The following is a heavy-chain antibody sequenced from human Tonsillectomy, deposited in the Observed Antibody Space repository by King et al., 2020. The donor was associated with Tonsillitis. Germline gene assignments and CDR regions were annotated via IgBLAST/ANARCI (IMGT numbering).Heavy chain of an antibody. V-gene: IGHV3-23*04. D-gene: IGHD3-22*01. CDR3: AKSPYYYDSSGHSASFDY. Sequence: VQLVESGGGLVQPGGSLRLSCAASGFTFSNYAMNWVRQAPGKGLEWVAAISSSGDNTYFADSVKGRFRISRDTSKNTLQLQMKSLKAEDTAVYYCAKSPYYYDSSGHSASFDYWGQGTLVTVSS. J-gene: IGHJ4*02. CDR2: ISSSGDNT. CDR1: GFTFSNYA.